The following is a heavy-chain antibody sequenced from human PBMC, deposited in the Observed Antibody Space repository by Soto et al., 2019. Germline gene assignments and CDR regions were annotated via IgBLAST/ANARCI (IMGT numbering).Heavy chain of an antibody. J-gene: IGHJ4*02. CDR2: IIPVFGTR. Sequence: QVQLVQSGAEVKKPGSSVKVSCKASGGTLSSNAISWVRQAPGQGLEWMGGIIPVFGTRKYAQKFQGRVRFTADETTSTAYMELSSLRSDDTAVYYCASLNWNHDYWGQGTLVTVSS. V-gene: IGHV1-69*01. D-gene: IGHD1-20*01. CDR3: ASLNWNHDY. CDR1: GGTLSSNA.